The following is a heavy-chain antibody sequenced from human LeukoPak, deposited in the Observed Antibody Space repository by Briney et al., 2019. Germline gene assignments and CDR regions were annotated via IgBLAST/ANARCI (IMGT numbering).Heavy chain of an antibody. Sequence: SQTLSLTCTVSGGSTTSGTYYSSWARQPAGRGLEWIGRIYTSGSTSYNPSLKSRFTISIATSKNQFSLKLSSVTAADTAMYYCARDYSYMDVWGKGTTVTVSS. CDR2: IYTSGST. V-gene: IGHV4-61*02. J-gene: IGHJ6*03. CDR3: ARDYSYMDV. CDR1: GGSTTSGTYY.